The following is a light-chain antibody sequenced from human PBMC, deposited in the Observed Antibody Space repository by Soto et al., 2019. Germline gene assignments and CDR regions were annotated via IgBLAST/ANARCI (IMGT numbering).Light chain of an antibody. J-gene: IGLJ2*01. CDR2: DVS. Sequence: QSALTQPASVSGSPGQSITISCTGTSSDVGGYNYVSWYQQHPGKAPKLTIYDVSNRPSGVSNRFSGSKSGNTASLTVSGLQAEDEADYVCSSYTTSSTVVFGGGTKLTVL. CDR3: SSYTTSSTVV. V-gene: IGLV2-14*01. CDR1: SSDVGGYNY.